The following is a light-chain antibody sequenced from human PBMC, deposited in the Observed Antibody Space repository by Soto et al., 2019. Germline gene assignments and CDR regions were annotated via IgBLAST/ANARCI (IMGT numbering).Light chain of an antibody. CDR1: QSVSTF. V-gene: IGKV3-11*01. CDR3: QKCANWPPKWT. CDR2: DAS. Sequence: VLTQAPATLCWSSEEIAAVSCRAIQSVSTFLAWYQQKPGQAPRLLIYDASNRATGIPARFSGSGSGTDFTLTISCLEPEDFAVYYCQKCANWPPKWTFGQGTKVDIK. J-gene: IGKJ1*01.